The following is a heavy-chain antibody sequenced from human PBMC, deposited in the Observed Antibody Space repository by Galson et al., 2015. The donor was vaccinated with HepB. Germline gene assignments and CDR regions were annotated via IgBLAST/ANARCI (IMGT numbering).Heavy chain of an antibody. CDR3: AREFRAWDAFDI. D-gene: IGHD1-26*01. J-gene: IGHJ3*02. CDR2: ISWNSGSI. CDR1: GFTFDDYA. V-gene: IGHV3-9*01. Sequence: SLRLSCAASGFTFDDYAMHWVRQAPGKGLEWVSGISWNSGSIGYADSVKGRFTISRDNAKNSLYLQMNSLRADDTAVYYCAREFRAWDAFDIWGQGTMVTVSS.